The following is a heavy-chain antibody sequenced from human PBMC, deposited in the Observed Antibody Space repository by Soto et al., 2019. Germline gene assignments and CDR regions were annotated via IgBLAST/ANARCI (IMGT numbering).Heavy chain of an antibody. Sequence: ETLSLTCTVSGGSISSYYWSWIRQPPGKGLEWIGYIYCSGSTNYNPSLKSRVTISVDTSKNQFSLKLSSVTAADTAVYYCARDLMRSDFWSGYSRDDAFDIWGQGTMVTVSS. CDR3: ARDLMRSDFWSGYSRDDAFDI. D-gene: IGHD3-3*01. CDR2: IYCSGST. J-gene: IGHJ3*02. V-gene: IGHV4-59*01. CDR1: GGSISSYY.